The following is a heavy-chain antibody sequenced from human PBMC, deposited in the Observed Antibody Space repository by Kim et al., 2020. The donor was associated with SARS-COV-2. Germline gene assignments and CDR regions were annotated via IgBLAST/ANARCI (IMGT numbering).Heavy chain of an antibody. Sequence: PSLTSRVTISVDTSKNQFSLKLSSVTAADTAVYYCARDRVAAGRGYGMDVWGQGTTVTVSS. CDR3: ARDRVAAGRGYGMDV. J-gene: IGHJ6*02. D-gene: IGHD6-13*01. V-gene: IGHV4-39*07.